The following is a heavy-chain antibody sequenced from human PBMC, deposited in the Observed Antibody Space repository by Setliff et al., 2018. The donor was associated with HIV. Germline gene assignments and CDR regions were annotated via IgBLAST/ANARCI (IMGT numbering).Heavy chain of an antibody. J-gene: IGHJ3*02. V-gene: IGHV3-15*01. CDR3: ILLGMHGAFDI. Sequence: PGGSLRLSCAAAGFTFSKAWMSWFRQTPGKGLEWVGRIKSRTVTETTDVAAPVKGRFTISRDDSQNMVYLQMNSLKTEDTAVYYCILLGMHGAFDIWGQGTMVTVSS. D-gene: IGHD7-27*01. CDR2: IKSRTVTETT. CDR1: GFTFSKAW.